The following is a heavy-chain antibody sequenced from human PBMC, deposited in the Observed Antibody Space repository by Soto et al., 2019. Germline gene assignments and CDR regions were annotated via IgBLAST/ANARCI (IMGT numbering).Heavy chain of an antibody. V-gene: IGHV2-5*02. CDR2: VYWDDDK. J-gene: IGHJ4*02. Sequence: QITLKESGPTLVKPTQTLTLTCTFSGFSLSTTGVAVGWIRQPPGKALEWLALVYWDDDKRYSPSLKSRLTITQDTSKNQVVLTMPNMYPVDAATYYCALHLTAVGYCDYWGQGTLVTVSS. CDR1: GFSLSTTGVA. CDR3: ALHLTAVGYCDY. D-gene: IGHD4-17*01.